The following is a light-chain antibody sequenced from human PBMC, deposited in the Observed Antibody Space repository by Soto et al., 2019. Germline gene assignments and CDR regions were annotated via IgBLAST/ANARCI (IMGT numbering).Light chain of an antibody. Sequence: QSVLTQPPSVSGAPGQRVTTSCTGSSSNIGAGYDVHWYQQLPGTAPKLLIYGNSNRPSGVPDRFSGSKSGTSASLAITGLQAEDEADYYCQSYDSSLSAHVVFGGGTKVTVL. CDR2: GNS. J-gene: IGLJ2*01. CDR3: QSYDSSLSAHVV. CDR1: SSNIGAGYD. V-gene: IGLV1-40*01.